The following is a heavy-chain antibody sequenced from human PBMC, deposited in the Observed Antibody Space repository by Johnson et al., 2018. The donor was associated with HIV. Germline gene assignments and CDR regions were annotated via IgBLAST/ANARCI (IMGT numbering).Heavy chain of an antibody. J-gene: IGHJ3*02. Sequence: VQLVESGGGVVLPGGSLRLSCAASGFTFSSYAMHWVRQAPGKGLEWLAIISYDGGDTWYADSVKGRFTVSRDNSKDTLYLQMNSLRAEDTAVYYCAREPALVGANGGWGAFDIWGQGTLVTVSS. CDR2: ISYDGGDT. V-gene: IGHV3-30-3*01. D-gene: IGHD1-26*01. CDR1: GFTFSSYA. CDR3: AREPALVGANGGWGAFDI.